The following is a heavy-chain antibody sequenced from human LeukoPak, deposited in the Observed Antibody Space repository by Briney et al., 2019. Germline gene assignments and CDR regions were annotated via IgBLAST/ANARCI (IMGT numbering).Heavy chain of an antibody. CDR2: IFRRNSYI. CDR1: GFTFSDYS. V-gene: IGHV3-21*06. D-gene: IGHD6-13*01. CDR3: ARVSRVAYSSSWYLDY. J-gene: IGHJ4*02. Sequence: SGGPVRLSCAASGFTFSDYSMNWARQAPGKGLEWVSSIFRRNSYIYYSDSLKSRFSISRDDAKNSLYLQMNSLRADDTAMYYCARVSRVAYSSSWYLDYWGQGTVVTVSS.